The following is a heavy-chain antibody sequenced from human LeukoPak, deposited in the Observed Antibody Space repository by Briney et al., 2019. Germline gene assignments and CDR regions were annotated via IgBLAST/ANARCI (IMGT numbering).Heavy chain of an antibody. Sequence: GGSLRLSCTASGFIFSTSWMTWVRQAPGKGLEWVSAISGSGGSTYYADSVKGRFTISRDNSKNTLYLQMNSLRAEDTAVYYCAKDRAGSGSHPFDYWGQGTLVTVSS. J-gene: IGHJ4*02. CDR3: AKDRAGSGSHPFDY. D-gene: IGHD3-10*01. CDR1: GFIFSTSW. CDR2: ISGSGGST. V-gene: IGHV3-23*01.